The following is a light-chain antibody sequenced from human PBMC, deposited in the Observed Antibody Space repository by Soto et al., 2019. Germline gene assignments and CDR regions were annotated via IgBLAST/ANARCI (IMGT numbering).Light chain of an antibody. V-gene: IGLV1-40*01. CDR3: QSYDSSLSVAV. CDR2: GNT. Sequence: QSVLTQPPSVSGAPGQRVTISCTGGNSNIGAGYDVHWYQQLPGTAPKLLIYGNTDRPSGVPERFSGSKSGTSASLAITGLQAEDEADYYCQSYDSSLSVAVFGGGTKLTVL. CDR1: NSNIGAGYD. J-gene: IGLJ2*01.